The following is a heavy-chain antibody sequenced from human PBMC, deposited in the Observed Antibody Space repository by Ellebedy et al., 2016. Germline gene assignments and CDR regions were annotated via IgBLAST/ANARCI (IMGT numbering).Heavy chain of an antibody. V-gene: IGHV1-3*01. Sequence: ASVKVSXXASGYTFTSYAMHWVRQAPGQRLEWMGWINAGNGNTKYSQKFQGRVTITRDTSASTAYMELNSLTSEDTAVYFCATGSRNDYWGQGTLVTVSS. CDR3: ATGSRNDY. D-gene: IGHD1-14*01. CDR1: GYTFTSYA. CDR2: INAGNGNT. J-gene: IGHJ4*02.